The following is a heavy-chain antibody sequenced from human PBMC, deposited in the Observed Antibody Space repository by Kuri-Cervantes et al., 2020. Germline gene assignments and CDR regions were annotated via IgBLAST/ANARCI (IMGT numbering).Heavy chain of an antibody. J-gene: IGHJ6*03. CDR1: GGSISSGDYY. V-gene: IGHV4-61*08. D-gene: IGHD6-6*01. CDR2: ISYTGST. Sequence: GSLRLSCTVSGGSISSGDYYWSWIRQPPGKGLEWVGYISYTGSTNYNPSLKSRVTISVDTSKNQFSLKLTSVTAADTAVYYCARDSKYSTSSGPDYYSYYYMDVWGKGTTVTVSS. CDR3: ARDSKYSTSSGPDYYSYYYMDV.